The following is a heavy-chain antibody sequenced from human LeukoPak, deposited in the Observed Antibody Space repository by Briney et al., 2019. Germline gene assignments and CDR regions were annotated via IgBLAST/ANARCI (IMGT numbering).Heavy chain of an antibody. Sequence: PSETLSLTCTVSGGSISSGDSYWSWIRQPPGKGLEWIGYIYYSGSTYYNPSLKSRVTISVDTSKNQFSLKLSSVTAADTAVYYCASTSHYYGMDVWGQGTTVSVSS. CDR2: IYYSGST. V-gene: IGHV4-30-4*01. J-gene: IGHJ6*02. CDR1: GGSISSGDSY. CDR3: ASTSHYYGMDV.